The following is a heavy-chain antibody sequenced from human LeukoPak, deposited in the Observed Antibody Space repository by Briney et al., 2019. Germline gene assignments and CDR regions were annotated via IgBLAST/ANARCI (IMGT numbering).Heavy chain of an antibody. CDR2: INDNGGRT. J-gene: IGHJ4*02. CDR1: GFTFSRYA. CDR3: VKDVGGSYAFDY. D-gene: IGHD1-26*01. V-gene: IGHV3-64D*09. Sequence: EGSLRLSCSASGFTFSRYAMHWVRQAPGKGLEYVSGINDNGGRTHYGDSVKGRFSISRDNSKNTLHLQMSTLRAEDTALYYCVKDVGGSYAFDYWGQGILVTVAS.